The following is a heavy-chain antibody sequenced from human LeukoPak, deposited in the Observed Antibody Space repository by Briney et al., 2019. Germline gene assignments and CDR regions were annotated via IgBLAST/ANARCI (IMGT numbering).Heavy chain of an antibody. CDR2: IYSGGST. V-gene: IGHV3-66*01. CDR1: GFTVSSNY. Sequence: GGSLRLSCTASGFTVSSNYMSWVRQAPGKGLEWVSVIYSGGSTYYADSVKGRFTISRDNSKNTVFLQMDSLRAEDSAVYYCARIIRLLDYWGQGTLVTVSS. D-gene: IGHD2-21*01. J-gene: IGHJ4*02. CDR3: ARIIRLLDY.